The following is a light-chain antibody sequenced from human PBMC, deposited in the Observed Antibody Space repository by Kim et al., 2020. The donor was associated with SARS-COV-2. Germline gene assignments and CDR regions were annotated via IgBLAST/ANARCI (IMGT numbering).Light chain of an antibody. CDR2: DVS. CDR1: NSDVGGYNY. V-gene: IGLV2-14*03. Sequence: QSITISCTGTNSDVGGYNYVSWYQQHPGKAPKLMIYDVSNRPSGVSNRFSGSKSGNTASLTISGLQAEDEADYYCSSYTSSSTPGVFGGGTQLTVL. J-gene: IGLJ2*01. CDR3: SSYTSSSTPGV.